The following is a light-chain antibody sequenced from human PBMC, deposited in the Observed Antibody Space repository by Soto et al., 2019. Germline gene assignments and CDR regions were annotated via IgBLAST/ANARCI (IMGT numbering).Light chain of an antibody. Sequence: QSALTQPASVSGSPGPSITISCTGTSSDVGSHNLVSWYQHHPANAPNLMVYEASKRPSGVSDRFSGSKSGNTASLTISGLQGEDEADYFCCSCSTTGAHWVFGGGTKLTVL. CDR2: EAS. J-gene: IGLJ3*02. V-gene: IGLV2-23*01. CDR1: SSDVGSHNL. CDR3: CSCSTTGAHWV.